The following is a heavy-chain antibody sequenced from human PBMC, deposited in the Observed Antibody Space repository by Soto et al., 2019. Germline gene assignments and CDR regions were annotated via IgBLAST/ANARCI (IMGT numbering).Heavy chain of an antibody. J-gene: IGHJ5*02. CDR3: ARDPTSCSGGRCNSVGWFDP. Sequence: QVQLVESGGGVVQPGRSLRLSCAASGFTFIAYSMHWVRQAPGEGLEWLAVISFDGGEKHYADSVKGRCTISRDNSNNPLYLQMNSLRDDDTAIYYCARDPTSCSGGRCNSVGWFDPWGQGTLVIVSS. CDR2: ISFDGGEK. D-gene: IGHD2-15*01. V-gene: IGHV3-30-3*01. CDR1: GFTFIAYS.